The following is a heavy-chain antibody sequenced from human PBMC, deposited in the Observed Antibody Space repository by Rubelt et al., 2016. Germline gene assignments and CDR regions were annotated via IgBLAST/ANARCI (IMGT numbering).Heavy chain of an antibody. CDR1: GGSFSGYY. D-gene: IGHD2-15*01. CDR3: ARGTSSVRGYCSGGSCYYYYGMDV. Sequence: TCAVYGGSFSGYYWSWIRQPPGKGLEWIGEINHGGSTNYNPSLKSRVTISVDTSKNQFSLKLSSVTAADTAVYYCARGTSSVRGYCSGGSCYYYYGMDVWGQGTTVTVSS. J-gene: IGHJ6*02. CDR2: INHGGST. V-gene: IGHV4-34*01.